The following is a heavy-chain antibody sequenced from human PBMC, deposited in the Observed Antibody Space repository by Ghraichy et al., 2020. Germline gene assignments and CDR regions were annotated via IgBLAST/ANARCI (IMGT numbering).Heavy chain of an antibody. J-gene: IGHJ4*02. Sequence: ASVKVSCKASGYNFMTFSIHWVRQAPGQGLEWMGRFNPSSQTTTYPQKFQGRISTTGDTSTSTVYMELSGLTSEDTAVYFCAREGSVSADYALYWGQGTPFTVS. D-gene: IGHD4-17*01. CDR3: AREGSVSADYALY. CDR2: FNPSSQTT. CDR1: GYNFMTFS. V-gene: IGHV1-46*01.